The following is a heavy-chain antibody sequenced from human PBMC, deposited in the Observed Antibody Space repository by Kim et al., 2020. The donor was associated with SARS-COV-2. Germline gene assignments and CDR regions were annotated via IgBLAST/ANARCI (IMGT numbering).Heavy chain of an antibody. J-gene: IGHJ4*02. V-gene: IGHV3-21*01. CDR3: ARVSLIAAAVGFDY. D-gene: IGHD6-13*01. Sequence: ANSVKVRLTTSRDNAKNSLELQMDSLRAEDTAVYYCARVSLIAAAVGFDYWGQGTLVTVSS.